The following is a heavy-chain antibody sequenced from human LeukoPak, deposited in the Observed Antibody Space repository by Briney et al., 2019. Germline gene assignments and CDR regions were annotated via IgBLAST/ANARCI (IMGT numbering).Heavy chain of an antibody. D-gene: IGHD4-11*01. Sequence: QAGGSLRLSCAASGFTFDDYAMHWVRQAPGKGLEWVSGISWNSGSIGYADSVKGRFTISRDNAKNSPYLQMNSLRAEDTALYYCAKAIDYSLDRPGGNWGQGTLVTVSS. CDR2: ISWNSGSI. J-gene: IGHJ4*02. CDR3: AKAIDYSLDRPGGN. CDR1: GFTFDDYA. V-gene: IGHV3-9*01.